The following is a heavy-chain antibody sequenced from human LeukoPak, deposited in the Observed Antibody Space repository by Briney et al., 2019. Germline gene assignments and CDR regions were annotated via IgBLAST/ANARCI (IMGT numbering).Heavy chain of an antibody. D-gene: IGHD3-16*02. CDR1: GDSISNYY. Sequence: SETLSLTCTVSGDSISNYYWKWIRQPAGKRLEWIGRISTSGSPNYNPSLKSRITMSLDTSKNQFSLKLNSVTAADTAVYSCARSLFVGVVVYDYWGLGTLVTVSS. CDR2: ISTSGSP. J-gene: IGHJ4*02. CDR3: ARSLFVGVVVYDY. V-gene: IGHV4-4*07.